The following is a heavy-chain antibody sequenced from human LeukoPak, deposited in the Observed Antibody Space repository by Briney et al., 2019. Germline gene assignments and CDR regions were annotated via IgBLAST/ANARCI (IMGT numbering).Heavy chain of an antibody. CDR3: ARKAIVGYWDDSSGYYSYFDY. CDR1: GYIFSKYA. Sequence: ASVKVSCKASGYIFSKYAITWVRQAPGQGLEWMGWISVNNGNTKYAQKFQGRVTMTTDTSTSTAYMELSSLRSEDTAVYYCARKAIVGYWDDSSGYYSYFDYWGQGTLVTVSS. J-gene: IGHJ4*02. D-gene: IGHD3-22*01. CDR2: ISVNNGNT. V-gene: IGHV1-18*01.